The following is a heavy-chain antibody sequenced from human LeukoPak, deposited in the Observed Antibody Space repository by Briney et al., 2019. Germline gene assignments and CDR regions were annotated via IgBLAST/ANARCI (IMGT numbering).Heavy chain of an antibody. Sequence: SETLSLTCTVSGGSISSGDYSWSWIRQPPGKGLEWIGYTHYSGITYYSPSLKSRLTISVDTSKNQFSLKLSSVTAADTAVYHCARARAYSSSWYYFDYWGQGTLVTVSS. CDR2: THYSGIT. CDR3: ARARAYSSSWYYFDY. J-gene: IGHJ4*02. CDR1: GGSISSGDYS. D-gene: IGHD6-13*01. V-gene: IGHV4-30-4*08.